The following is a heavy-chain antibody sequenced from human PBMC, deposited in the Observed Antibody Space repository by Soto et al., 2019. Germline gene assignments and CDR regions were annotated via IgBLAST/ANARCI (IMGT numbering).Heavy chain of an antibody. CDR2: ISPNSGAT. V-gene: IGHV1-2*04. CDR1: GYSFTAYY. J-gene: IGHJ4*02. D-gene: IGHD7-27*01. CDR3: ARAGAYYFDY. Sequence: QAQLVQSGAEVKKPGASVKVSCKASGYSFTAYYMHWVRQAPGQGLEWMGWISPNSGATNYAQKLQGWVTMTRDTSINTVYMELSRLTSDDTAVYYCARAGAYYFDYWGQGALVTVSS.